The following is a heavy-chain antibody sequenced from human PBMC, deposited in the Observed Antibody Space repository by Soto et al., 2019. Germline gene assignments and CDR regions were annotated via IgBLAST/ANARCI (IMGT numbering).Heavy chain of an antibody. CDR1: GGSISRYY. V-gene: IGHV4-59*08. D-gene: IGHD1-1*01. J-gene: IGHJ6*03. CDR3: ATPSRYNTTSGKYYHYYYMDV. CDR2: IYHSGST. Sequence: SETLSLTCTVSGGSISRYYWSWIRQPPGKGLEWIGHIYHSGSTNYNPSLKSRVTMSVDTSKNQFSLKLSSVTAADTAVYYCATPSRYNTTSGKYYHYYYMDVWGKGTTVTVSS.